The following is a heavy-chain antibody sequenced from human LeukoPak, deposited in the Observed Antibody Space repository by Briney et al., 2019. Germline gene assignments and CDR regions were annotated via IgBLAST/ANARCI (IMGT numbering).Heavy chain of an antibody. CDR2: IYWDDDK. CDR1: VFSLSTSGVG. J-gene: IGHJ4*02. V-gene: IGHV2-5*02. Sequence: SGPTLVKPTQTLTLTYTFSVFSLSTSGVGVGWIRQPPGKALEWLALIYWDDDKRYSPSLKSRLTITKDTSKNQVVLTMTNMDPVDTATYYCAHRMRGYTYGTYFDYWGQGTLVTVSS. D-gene: IGHD5-18*01. CDR3: AHRMRGYTYGTYFDY.